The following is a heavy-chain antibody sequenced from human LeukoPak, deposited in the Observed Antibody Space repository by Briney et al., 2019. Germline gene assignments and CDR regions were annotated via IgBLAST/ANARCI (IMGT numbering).Heavy chain of an antibody. CDR3: ASPRIAACAAFDI. V-gene: IGHV1-69*06. D-gene: IGHD2-15*01. CDR1: GGTFTIYA. J-gene: IGHJ3*02. Sequence: GAAVKVSSKASGGTFTIYAISWVRQAPGEGVEWMGGIITIFGTANYEQKFQGRVTITADKSTSTAYMELSSLRSEDTAVYYCASPRIAACAAFDIWGQGTMVTVSS. CDR2: IITIFGTA.